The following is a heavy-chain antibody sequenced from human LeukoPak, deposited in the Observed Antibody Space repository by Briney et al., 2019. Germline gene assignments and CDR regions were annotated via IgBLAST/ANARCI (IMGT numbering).Heavy chain of an antibody. V-gene: IGHV1-8*01. J-gene: IGHJ3*02. Sequence: ASVKVSCKASGYTFTSYGINWVRQATGQGLEWMGWINPNSGGTDYAQKFQGRVTMTRDTSISTTYMELSSLRSEDTAVYYCARPAVGATMGVHDAFDIWGQGTMVTVSS. D-gene: IGHD1-26*01. CDR2: INPNSGGT. CDR1: GYTFTSYG. CDR3: ARPAVGATMGVHDAFDI.